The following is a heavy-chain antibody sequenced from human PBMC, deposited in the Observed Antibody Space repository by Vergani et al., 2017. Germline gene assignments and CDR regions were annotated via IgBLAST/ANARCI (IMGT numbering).Heavy chain of an antibody. CDR2: IWYDGSNK. V-gene: IGHV3-33*06. CDR3: AKDCSADQECSGGSCYETQRSSQNNYYYYYMDV. J-gene: IGHJ6*03. D-gene: IGHD2-15*01. Sequence: QVQLVESGGGVVQPGRSLRLSCAASGFTFSSYGMHWVRQAPGKGLEWVAVIWYDGSNKYYADSEKGRFTISRDNFKNTLYLQMNSLRAEDTAVYYCAKDCSADQECSGGSCYETQRSSQNNYYYYYMDVWGKGTTVTVSS. CDR1: GFTFSSYG.